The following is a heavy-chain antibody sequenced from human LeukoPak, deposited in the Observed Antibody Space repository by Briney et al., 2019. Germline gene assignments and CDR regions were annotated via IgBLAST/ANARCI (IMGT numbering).Heavy chain of an antibody. CDR3: ANFPKGPEYYFDY. CDR1: GFTFSSYG. J-gene: IGHJ4*02. V-gene: IGHV3-33*06. CDR2: IWYDGSNK. Sequence: PGRSLRLSCAASGFTFSSYGMHWVRQAPGKGLEWVAVIWYDGSNKYYADSVKGRFTISRDNSKNTLYLQMNSLRAEDTAVYYCANFPKGPEYYFDYWGQGTLVTVSS.